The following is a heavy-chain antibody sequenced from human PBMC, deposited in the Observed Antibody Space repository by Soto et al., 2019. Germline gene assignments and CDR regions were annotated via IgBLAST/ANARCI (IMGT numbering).Heavy chain of an antibody. CDR1: GDSIANLDYF. CDR3: ARGRYCLTGRCFPNWFDS. Sequence: SETLSLTCSVSGDSIANLDYFWAWIRQPPGQALEYIGYIYKSATTYYNPSFESRVAISVDTSKSQFSLNVTSVTAADTAVYFCARGRYCLTGRCFPNWFDSWGQGALVTVSS. CDR2: IYKSATT. J-gene: IGHJ5*01. D-gene: IGHD7-27*01. V-gene: IGHV4-30-4*01.